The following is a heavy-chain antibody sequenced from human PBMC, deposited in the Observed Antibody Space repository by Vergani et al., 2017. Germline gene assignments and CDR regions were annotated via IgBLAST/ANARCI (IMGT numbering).Heavy chain of an antibody. V-gene: IGHV3-23*01. CDR3: ARDFLTRVTTLDYYYMGV. Sequence: EVQLLESGGRLVQPGGSLRLSCVASGFAFSRYAMSWVRQAPGKGLEWVSGLTASGSGISSADSVRGRFTISRDNSKNTLYLEMNALRAEDTAVYYCARDFLTRVTTLDYYYMGVWGKGTTVTVSS. CDR1: GFAFSRYA. D-gene: IGHD1-1*01. CDR2: LTASGSGI. J-gene: IGHJ6*03.